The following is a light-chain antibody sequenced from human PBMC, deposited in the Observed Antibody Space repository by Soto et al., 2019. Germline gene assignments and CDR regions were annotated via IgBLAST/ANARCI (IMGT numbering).Light chain of an antibody. J-gene: IGKJ4*01. Sequence: ALPLTQSPSSLSASVGDRVTITCRASQGISSELAWYHQKPGKTPKLLIYDASALESGVPSRFSGSGSGTDFTLTISSLQPEDFATYFCQQSNSYPVTFGGGTKVEIK. V-gene: IGKV1-13*02. CDR2: DAS. CDR3: QQSNSYPVT. CDR1: QGISSE.